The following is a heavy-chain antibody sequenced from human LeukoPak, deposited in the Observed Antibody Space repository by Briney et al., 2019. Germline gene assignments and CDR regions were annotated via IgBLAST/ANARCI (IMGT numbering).Heavy chain of an antibody. CDR3: AREHFEYSSSGAQYYFDY. V-gene: IGHV1-2*02. D-gene: IGHD6-6*01. CDR1: GYTFTGYY. J-gene: IGHJ4*02. CDR2: INPNSGGT. Sequence: GASVKVSCKASGYTFTGYYMHWVRQAPGQGLEWMGWINPNSGGTNYAQKFQGRVTMTRDTSISTAYMELSRLRSDDTAVYYCAREHFEYSSSGAQYYFDYWGQGTLVTVSS.